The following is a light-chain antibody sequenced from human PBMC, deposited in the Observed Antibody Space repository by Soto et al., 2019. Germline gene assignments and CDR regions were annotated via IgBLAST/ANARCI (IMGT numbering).Light chain of an antibody. V-gene: IGLV2-11*01. CDR2: DVS. J-gene: IGLJ1*01. Sequence: QSALTQPRSVSGSPGQSVTISCTGTSNDVGGYNYVSWYQQHPGKAPKLMIYDVSKRPSGVPDRFSGSKSGNTASLTISGLQAEDEADYYCCSYAGSYTHYVFGTGTQLTVL. CDR3: CSYAGSYTHYV. CDR1: SNDVGGYNY.